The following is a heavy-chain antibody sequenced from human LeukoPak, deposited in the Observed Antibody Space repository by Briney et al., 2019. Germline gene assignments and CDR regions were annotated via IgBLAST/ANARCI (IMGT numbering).Heavy chain of an antibody. V-gene: IGHV3-23*01. CDR1: GFTFSSYA. CDR2: IRGSGGST. Sequence: PGGSLRLSCAASGFTFSSYAMSWVRQAPGKGLEWVSAIRGSGGSTYYADSVKGRFTISRDNSKNTLYLQMNSLRAEDTAVYYCAKDGHRILTGYTDYWGQGTLVTVSS. J-gene: IGHJ4*02. D-gene: IGHD3-9*01. CDR3: AKDGHRILTGYTDY.